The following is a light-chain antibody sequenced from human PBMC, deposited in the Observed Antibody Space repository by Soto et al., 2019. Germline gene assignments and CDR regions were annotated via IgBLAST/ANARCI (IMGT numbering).Light chain of an antibody. CDR1: SSNIGSST. J-gene: IGLJ2*01. CDR3: AAWEDSLNGVV. Sequence: QSVLTQPPSASGTPGQRVTISCSASSSNIGSSTVNWYQQLPGTAPKLLMYSNNQRPSGVPDRFSGSKSGTSASLAISGLQSEDEADYYCAAWEDSLNGVVFGGGTQLTVL. V-gene: IGLV1-44*01. CDR2: SNN.